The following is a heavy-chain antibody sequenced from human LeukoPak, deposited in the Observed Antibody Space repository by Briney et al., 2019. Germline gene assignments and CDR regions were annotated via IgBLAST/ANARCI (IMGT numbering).Heavy chain of an antibody. J-gene: IGHJ4*02. CDR1: GGSISSGSYY. CDR3: ARHLSSVSTNDY. V-gene: IGHV4-39*01. Sequence: SETLSLTCTVSGGSISSGSYYWGWIRQPPGKGLEWIASFYYTGRTYYNPSLKSRVTISADTSKNQFSLKVTSVTAADTAVYYCARHLSSVSTNDYWGQGTLVSVSS. D-gene: IGHD5/OR15-5a*01. CDR2: FYYTGRT.